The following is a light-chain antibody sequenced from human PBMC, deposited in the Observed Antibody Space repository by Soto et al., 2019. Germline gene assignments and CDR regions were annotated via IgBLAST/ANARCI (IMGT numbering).Light chain of an antibody. V-gene: IGKV1-5*01. CDR3: QQYNSYPWT. J-gene: IGKJ1*01. CDR2: DAS. CDR1: QSINAR. Sequence: DIQMTQSPFTLSASVGDRVTITCRASQSINARLAWHQQKPGKAPKVLIYDASNLESGVPSRFSGSGSGREFTLTISSLQPDDFETYYCQQYNSYPWTFGQGTKVEIK.